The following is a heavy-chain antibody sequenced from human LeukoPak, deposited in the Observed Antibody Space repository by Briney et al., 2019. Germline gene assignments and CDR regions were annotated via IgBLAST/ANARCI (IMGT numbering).Heavy chain of an antibody. V-gene: IGHV1-69*13. D-gene: IGHD1-26*01. CDR1: GGTFISYA. CDR3: AREGGSYLGYYFDY. J-gene: IGHJ4*02. CDR2: IIPIFGTA. Sequence: SVKVSCKASGGTFISYAISWVRQAPGQGLEWMGGIIPIFGTANYAQKFQGRVTITADESTSTAYMELSSLRSEDTAVYYCAREGGSYLGYYFDYWGQGTLVTVSS.